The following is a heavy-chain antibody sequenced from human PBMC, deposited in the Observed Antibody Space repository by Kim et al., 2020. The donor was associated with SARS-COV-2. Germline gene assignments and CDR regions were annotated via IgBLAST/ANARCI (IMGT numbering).Heavy chain of an antibody. CDR1: GFTFSSYG. D-gene: IGHD3-10*01. CDR3: AKVRDYYGSGKHDAFDI. J-gene: IGHJ3*02. Sequence: GGSLRLSCAASGFTFSSYGMHWVRQAPGKGLEWVAVIWYDGSNKYYADSVKGRFTISRDNSKNTLYLQMNSLRAEDTAVYYCAKVRDYYGSGKHDAFDIWGQGTMVTVSS. CDR2: IWYDGSNK. V-gene: IGHV3-33*06.